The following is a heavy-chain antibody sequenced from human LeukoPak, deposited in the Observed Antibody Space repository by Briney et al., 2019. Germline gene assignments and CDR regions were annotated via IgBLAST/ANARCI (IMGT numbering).Heavy chain of an antibody. Sequence: PGGSLRLSCAASGFTFSGSAMHWVRQASGKGLEWVGRIRSKANSYATAYAASVKGRFTISRDDSKNTAYLQMNSLKTEDTAVYYCTRAPTPYGGYDYFDYWGQGTLVTVFS. CDR2: IRSKANSYAT. D-gene: IGHD5-12*01. V-gene: IGHV3-73*01. CDR3: TRAPTPYGGYDYFDY. J-gene: IGHJ4*02. CDR1: GFTFSGSA.